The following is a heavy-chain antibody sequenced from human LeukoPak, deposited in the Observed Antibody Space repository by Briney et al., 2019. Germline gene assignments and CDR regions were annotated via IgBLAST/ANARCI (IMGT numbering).Heavy chain of an antibody. CDR2: ISSSGSTI. Sequence: GGSLRLSCAASGFTFSSYEVNWVRQAPGKGLEWVSYISSSGSTIYYADSVKGRFTISRDNAKNSLYLQMNSLRAEDTAVYYCARDTLGEGEDANYAVYYFDYWGQGSVVTVSS. CDR3: ARDTLGEGEDANYAVYYFDY. J-gene: IGHJ4*02. V-gene: IGHV3-48*03. D-gene: IGHD4/OR15-4a*01. CDR1: GFTFSSYE.